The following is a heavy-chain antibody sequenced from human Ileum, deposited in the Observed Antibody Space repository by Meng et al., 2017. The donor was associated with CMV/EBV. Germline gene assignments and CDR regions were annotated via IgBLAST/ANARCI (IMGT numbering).Heavy chain of an antibody. J-gene: IGHJ4*02. CDR1: GYTFTSYG. V-gene: IGHV1-18*04. CDR2: ISDCNRRI. CDR3: ARDGSGSYYDPIFDY. D-gene: IGHD3-10*01. Sequence: SGYTFTSYGTSRGRQAPGEGLEWMGWISDCNRRINYAQTFQGRVTMTTDTSTSTAYMELRSLTSDDTAMYYCARDGSGSYYDPIFDYWGPGSLVTVSS.